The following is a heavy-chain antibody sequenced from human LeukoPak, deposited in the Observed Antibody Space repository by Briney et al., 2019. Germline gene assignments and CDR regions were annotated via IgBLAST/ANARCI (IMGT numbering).Heavy chain of an antibody. Sequence: ESGPTLVNPTQTLTLTCTFSGFSLSTSGMCVSWIRQPPGKALEWLARIDWDDDKYYSTSLKTRLTISKDTSKNQVVLTMTNMDPVDTATYYCARRGSGYSHDAFDIWGQGTMVTVSS. CDR3: ARRGSGYSHDAFDI. CDR1: GFSLSTSGMC. D-gene: IGHD3-22*01. V-gene: IGHV2-70*11. CDR2: IDWDDDK. J-gene: IGHJ3*02.